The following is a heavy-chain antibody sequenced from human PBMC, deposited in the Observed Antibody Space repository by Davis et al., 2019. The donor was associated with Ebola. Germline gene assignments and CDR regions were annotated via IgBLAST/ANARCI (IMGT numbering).Heavy chain of an antibody. J-gene: IGHJ4*02. CDR3: ARDGTHPFPIHSSGYYQDY. CDR1: GFTFSSYA. Sequence: GESLKISCAASGFTFSSYAMHWVRQAPGKGLEWVAVISYDGSNKYYADSVKGRFTISRDNSKNTLYLQMNSLRAEDTAVYYCARDGTHPFPIHSSGYYQDYWGQGTLVTVSP. V-gene: IGHV3-30-3*01. D-gene: IGHD3-22*01. CDR2: ISYDGSNK.